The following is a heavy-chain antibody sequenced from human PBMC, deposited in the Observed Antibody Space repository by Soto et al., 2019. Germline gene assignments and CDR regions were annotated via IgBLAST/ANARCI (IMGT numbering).Heavy chain of an antibody. CDR1: GFTFSSYA. J-gene: IGHJ5*02. CDR3: AKEGASGWYPNNWFDP. CDR2: ISGSGGST. V-gene: IGHV3-23*01. D-gene: IGHD6-19*01. Sequence: GGSLRLSCAASGFTFSSYAMSWVRKAPGKGLEWVSAISGSGGSTYYADSVRGRFTISRDNSKNTLYLQMNSLRAEDTAVYYCAKEGASGWYPNNWFDPWGQGTLVTVSS.